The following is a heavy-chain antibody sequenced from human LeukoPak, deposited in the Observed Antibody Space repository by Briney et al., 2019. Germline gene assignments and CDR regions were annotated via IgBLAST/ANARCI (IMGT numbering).Heavy chain of an antibody. J-gene: IGHJ6*04. Sequence: GGSLRLSCAASGFSFSSYEMNWVREAPGKGLEGISYISASGTLTHYAESVEGRFTISRDNAKNSLYLQMNRLRGADTAIYYFSRDGTLIYSSGWVYMDVWGKGTTVTIPS. CDR3: SRDGTLIYSSGWVYMDV. V-gene: IGHV3-48*03. D-gene: IGHD6-25*01. CDR1: GFSFSSYE. CDR2: ISASGTLT.